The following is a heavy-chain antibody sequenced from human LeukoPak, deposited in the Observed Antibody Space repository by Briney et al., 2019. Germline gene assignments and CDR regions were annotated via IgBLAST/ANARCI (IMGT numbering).Heavy chain of an antibody. D-gene: IGHD4-17*01. J-gene: IGHJ4*02. Sequence: SETLSLTCAVYGGSFSGYYWSWIRQPPGKGLEWIGEINHSGSTNYNPSLKSRVTISVDTSKNQFSLKLSSVTAADTAVYYCARHGPTTVTSLDYWGQGTLVTVSS. CDR3: ARHGPTTVTSLDY. CDR1: GGSFSGYY. V-gene: IGHV4-34*01. CDR2: INHSGST.